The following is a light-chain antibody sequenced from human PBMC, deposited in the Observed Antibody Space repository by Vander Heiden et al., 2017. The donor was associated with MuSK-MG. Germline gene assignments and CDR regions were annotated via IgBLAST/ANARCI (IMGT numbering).Light chain of an antibody. CDR1: RDISTY. J-gene: IGKJ4*01. Sequence: DIQMTQSPSSLSAFVGDTVTITCRASRDISTYLNWYQQKQGKAPRLLIYAASKLQSGVPSRFSGSGSGRDFTLTFASLQAEDAAPYYCQQIYSRPPNTFGGGTTLEIK. V-gene: IGKV1-39*01. CDR3: QQIYSRPPNT. CDR2: AAS.